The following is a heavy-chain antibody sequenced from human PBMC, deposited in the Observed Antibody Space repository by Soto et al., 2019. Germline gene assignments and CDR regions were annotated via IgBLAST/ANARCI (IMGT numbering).Heavy chain of an antibody. CDR2: INPNSGGT. V-gene: IGHV1-2*04. CDR1: GYTFTGYY. D-gene: IGHD3-22*01. Sequence: VQLVQSGAEVKKPGASVKVSCKASGYTFTGYYMHWVRQAPGQGLEWMGWINPNSGGTNYAQKFQGWVTMTRDTSISTAYMELSRLRSDDTAVYYCARDRQSDSSGYYADYFDYWGQGTLVTVSS. J-gene: IGHJ4*02. CDR3: ARDRQSDSSGYYADYFDY.